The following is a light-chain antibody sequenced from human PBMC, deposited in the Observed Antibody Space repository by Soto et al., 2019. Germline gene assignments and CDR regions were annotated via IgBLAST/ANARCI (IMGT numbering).Light chain of an antibody. CDR2: GAS. CDR3: QQYDNWTAWP. J-gene: IGKJ1*01. V-gene: IGKV3-15*01. CDR1: QSVRRN. Sequence: EIVMTQSPVTLSESPGDRATLSCWASQSVRRNLACYQRKPGQAPRLLLYGASTGAAGIPDRCSGSWSGTYFILTLTSLHPEDCAIYYCQQYDNWTAWPFGEEAKVDI.